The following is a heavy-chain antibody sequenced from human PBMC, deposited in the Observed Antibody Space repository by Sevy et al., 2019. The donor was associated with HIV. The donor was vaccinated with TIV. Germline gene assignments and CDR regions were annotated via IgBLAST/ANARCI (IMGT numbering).Heavy chain of an antibody. D-gene: IGHD3-9*01. V-gene: IGHV3-30*18. Sequence: GGSLRLSCRASGFRFNNYGMHWVRQAPGKGLQWVAVISHDGRKRFYADSLEGRFTISRDNSKNTLYLQMSGLRTEDTATYYCAKLDYDLLTGNPDYWGQGTLVTVSS. CDR3: AKLDYDLLTGNPDY. CDR1: GFRFNNYG. J-gene: IGHJ4*02. CDR2: ISHDGRKR.